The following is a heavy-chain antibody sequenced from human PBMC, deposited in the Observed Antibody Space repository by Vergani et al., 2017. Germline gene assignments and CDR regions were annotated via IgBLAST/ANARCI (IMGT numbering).Heavy chain of an antibody. J-gene: IGHJ4*02. V-gene: IGHV5-51*03. CDR3: ARPQGEGAVAGPDYFDY. CDR2: IYPGDSDT. CDR1: GYSFTSYW. Sequence: EVQLVQSGAEVKTPGESLKISCKGSGYSFTSYWIGWVRQMPGKGLEWLGIIYPGDSDTRYSPSYQGQVTISADKSISTAYLQWSSLKASDTAMYYCARPQGEGAVAGPDYFDYWGQGTLVTVSS. D-gene: IGHD6-19*01.